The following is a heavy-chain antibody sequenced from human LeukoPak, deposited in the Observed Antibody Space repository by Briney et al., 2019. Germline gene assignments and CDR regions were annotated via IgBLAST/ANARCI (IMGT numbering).Heavy chain of an antibody. J-gene: IGHJ4*02. CDR3: ARLSAGSYFHLDY. CDR1: GYSFSYNL. CDR2: IYPGDSQT. V-gene: IGHV5-51*01. D-gene: IGHD1-26*01. Sequence: GEALMISCKCSGYSFSYNLIGWVRHMPGKGLGLMGSIYPGDSQTRYSPSYQGQVHISADKSTSPAYLQWSSRKSSDIAMYHCARLSAGSYFHLDYWGEGTLVTVPS.